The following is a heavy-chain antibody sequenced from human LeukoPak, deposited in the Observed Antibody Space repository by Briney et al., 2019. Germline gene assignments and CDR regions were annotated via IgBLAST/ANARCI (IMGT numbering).Heavy chain of an antibody. J-gene: IGHJ4*02. D-gene: IGHD6-13*01. CDR1: GFTFSSYS. Sequence: GGSLRLSCAASGFTFSSYSMNWVRQAPGKGLEWVSSISSSSSYIYYADSVKGRFTISRDNAKNSLYLQMNSLRAEDTAVYYCARNEDSSSWYVGSWGQGTLVTVSS. CDR3: ARNEDSSSWYVGS. V-gene: IGHV3-21*01. CDR2: ISSSSSYI.